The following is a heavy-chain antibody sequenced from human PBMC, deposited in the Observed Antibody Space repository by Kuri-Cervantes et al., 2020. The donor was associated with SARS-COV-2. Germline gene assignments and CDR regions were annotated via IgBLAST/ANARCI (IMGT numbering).Heavy chain of an antibody. D-gene: IGHD3-10*01. Sequence: GGSLRLSCKGSGYSFTSYWIGWVRQMPGKGLEWMGIIYPGDSDTRYSPSFQGQVTISADKSISTAYLQWSSLKASDTAMYYCARREYGSGSYYLDYWGQGTLVTVSS. V-gene: IGHV5-51*01. CDR2: IYPGDSDT. CDR3: ARREYGSGSYYLDY. J-gene: IGHJ4*02. CDR1: GYSFTSYW.